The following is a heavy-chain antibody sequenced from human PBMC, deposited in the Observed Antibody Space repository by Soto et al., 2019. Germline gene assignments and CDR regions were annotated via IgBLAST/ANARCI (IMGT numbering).Heavy chain of an antibody. CDR2: INAGNGNT. D-gene: IGHD3-16*01. J-gene: IGHJ6*02. CDR3: ARDLEGELSFYYYYGMDV. V-gene: IGHV1-3*01. Sequence: ASVKVSCKASGYTFTSYAMHWVRQAPGQRLEWMGWINAGNGNTKYSQKFQGRVTITRDTSASTAYMELSSLRSEDTAVYYCARDLEGELSFYYYYGMDVWAKGPRSPSP. CDR1: GYTFTSYA.